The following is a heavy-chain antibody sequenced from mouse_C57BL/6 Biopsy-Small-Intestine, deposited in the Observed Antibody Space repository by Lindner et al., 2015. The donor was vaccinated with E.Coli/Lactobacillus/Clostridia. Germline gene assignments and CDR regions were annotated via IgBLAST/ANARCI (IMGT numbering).Heavy chain of an antibody. J-gene: IGHJ1*03. V-gene: IGHV1-66*01. Sequence: VQLQESGPELMKPGASVKISCKASGYSFTSYYIHWVKQRPGQGLEWIGWIYPGSGNTKYNEKFKGKATLTADTSSSTAYMQLSSLTSEDSAVYYCARGSIYDGYYWHFDIWGTGTTVTVSS. CDR1: GYSFTSYY. CDR2: IYPGSGNT. D-gene: IGHD2-3*01. CDR3: ARGSIYDGYYWHFDI.